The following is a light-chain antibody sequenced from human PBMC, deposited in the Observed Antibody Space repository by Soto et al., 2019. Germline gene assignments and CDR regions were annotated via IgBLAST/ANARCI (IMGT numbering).Light chain of an antibody. Sequence: DIQMTQSPSSLSASVGDRVTISCRASQTIRYSLNWYQQKPGKAPKVLIYDASTLQNGVPPRFGGSGSGTDSALTISSPQPEDFGAYGYLQTAGSRTWKFGRGTRVEAK. J-gene: IGKJ1*01. CDR3: LQTAGSRTWK. CDR2: DAS. V-gene: IGKV1-39*01. CDR1: QTIRYS.